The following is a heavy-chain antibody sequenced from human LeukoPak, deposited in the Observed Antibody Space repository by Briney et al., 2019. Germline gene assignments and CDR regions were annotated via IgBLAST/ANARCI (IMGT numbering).Heavy chain of an antibody. CDR1: GGSISSSNW. V-gene: IGHV4-4*02. Sequence: SGTLSLTCAVSGGSISSSNWWSWVRQPPGKGLEWIGEIYHSGSTNYNPSIKSRVTISVDKSKNQFSLKLSSVTAADTAVYYCARGPVRGVRLFDYWGQGTLVTVSS. CDR2: IYHSGST. D-gene: IGHD3-10*01. J-gene: IGHJ4*02. CDR3: ARGPVRGVRLFDY.